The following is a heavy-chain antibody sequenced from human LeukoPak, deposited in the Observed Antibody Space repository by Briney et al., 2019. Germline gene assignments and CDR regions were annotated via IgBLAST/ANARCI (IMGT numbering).Heavy chain of an antibody. V-gene: IGHV4-59*01. J-gene: IGHJ4*02. D-gene: IGHD3-16*01. Sequence: SETLSLTCTVSDDSISDYYRGWIRQPPGKGLEWIGYFHNSGTSTYNPSLKSRVTMSADTSKNQFSLKLNSLTTADTAVCYCTRGAGWLIDYWGQGILVTVSS. CDR1: DDSISDYY. CDR2: FHNSGTS. CDR3: TRGAGWLIDY.